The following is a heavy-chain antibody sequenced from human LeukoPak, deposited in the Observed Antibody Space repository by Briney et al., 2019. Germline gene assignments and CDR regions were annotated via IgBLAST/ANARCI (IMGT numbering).Heavy chain of an antibody. CDR2: TYYRSKWYN. J-gene: IGHJ5*02. CDR1: GDSVSSNSAA. D-gene: IGHD3-9*01. V-gene: IGHV6-1*01. CDR3: ARTMYYDILTGYYNYGFDP. Sequence: SQTLSLTCAISGDSVSSNSAAWNWIRQSPSRGLEWLGRTYYRSKWYNDYAVSVKSRITINPDTSKNQFSLQLNSVTPEDTAVYYCARTMYYDILTGYYNYGFDPWGQGTLVTVSS.